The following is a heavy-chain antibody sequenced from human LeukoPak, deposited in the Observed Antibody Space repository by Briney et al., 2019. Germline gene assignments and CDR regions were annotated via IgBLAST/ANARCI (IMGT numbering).Heavy chain of an antibody. CDR3: ARQRDGYNPGYFGY. D-gene: IGHD5-24*01. J-gene: IGHJ4*02. CDR1: GFTFDDYG. V-gene: IGHV3-20*04. CDR2: INWNGGST. Sequence: PGGSLRLSCAASGFTFDDYGMSWVRQAPGKGLEWVSDINWNGGSTGYADSVKGRLTISRDNAKNSLYLQMNSLRAEGTAVYYCARQRDGYNPGYFGYWGQGTLVTVSS.